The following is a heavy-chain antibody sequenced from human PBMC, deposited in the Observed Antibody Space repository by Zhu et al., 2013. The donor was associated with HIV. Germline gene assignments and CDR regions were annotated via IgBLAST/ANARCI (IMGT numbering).Heavy chain of an antibody. Sequence: QVQLVQSGAEVKKPGASVKVSCKASGYTFTSYDIIWVRQATGQGLEWMGWMNPNSANTGYARKFQGRVTITMNTSISTAYMELNSLRSEDTAVYYRARYKGYSYGRYYYHMDVVGQRDHGSPVSS. V-gene: IGHV1-8*03. CDR2: MNPNSANT. CDR1: GYTFTSYD. J-gene: IGHJ6*03. CDR3: ARYKGYSYGRYYYHMDV. D-gene: IGHD5-18*01.